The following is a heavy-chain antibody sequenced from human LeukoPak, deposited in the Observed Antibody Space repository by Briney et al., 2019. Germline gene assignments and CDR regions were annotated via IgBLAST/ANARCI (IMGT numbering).Heavy chain of an antibody. CDR1: GFTFSSYA. CDR2: ISGSGGST. D-gene: IGHD3-3*01. CDR3: AKGWSYDFWSGYPSFDY. J-gene: IGHJ4*02. Sequence: GGSLRLSCAASGFTFSSYAMSWVRQAPGKGLEWVSAISGSGGSTYYADSVKGRFTISRDNSKNTLYLQMNSLRAEGTAVYYCAKGWSYDFWSGYPSFDYWGQGTLVTVSS. V-gene: IGHV3-23*01.